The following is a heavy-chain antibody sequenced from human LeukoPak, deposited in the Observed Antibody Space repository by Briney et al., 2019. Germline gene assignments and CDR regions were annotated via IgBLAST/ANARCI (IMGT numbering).Heavy chain of an antibody. D-gene: IGHD3-10*01. CDR3: ARDLMFRGETGAFDI. J-gene: IGHJ3*02. Sequence: PGGSLRLSCAASGFTFSSYAVTWVRQAPGKGLNWVSGISGSGDSTYYADSVKGRFTISRDNSKNTLYLQMNSPSAEDTAVYYCARDLMFRGETGAFDIWGQGTMVTVSS. CDR2: ISGSGDST. CDR1: GFTFSSYA. V-gene: IGHV3-23*01.